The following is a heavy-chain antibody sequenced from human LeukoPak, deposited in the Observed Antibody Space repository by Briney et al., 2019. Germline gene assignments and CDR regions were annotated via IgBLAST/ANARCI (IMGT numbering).Heavy chain of an antibody. CDR3: ASGWLRYYYFDN. J-gene: IGHJ4*02. CDR2: VYYSGST. V-gene: IGHV4-59*01. D-gene: IGHD5-12*01. Sequence: PSETLSLTCNVSGDSISGYCWSWIRQSPGQGLEWIGYVYYSGSTNYNPSLKGRVTISIDTSKNLFSLNLSSVTAADTAVYYCASGWLRYYYFDNWGQGTLVTVSS. CDR1: GDSISGYC.